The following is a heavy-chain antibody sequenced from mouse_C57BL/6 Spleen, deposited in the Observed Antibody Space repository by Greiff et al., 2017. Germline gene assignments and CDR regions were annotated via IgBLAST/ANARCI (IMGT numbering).Heavy chain of an antibody. V-gene: IGHV1-72*01. CDR2: IDPNSGGT. Sequence: QVQLQQPGAELVKPGASVKLSCKASGYTFTSYWMHWVKQRPGRGLEWIGRIDPNSGGTKYNEKFKSKATLTVDKPSSTAYMQLSSLTSEDAAVYYCARDYGSSYYYAMDYWGQGTSVTVSS. D-gene: IGHD1-1*01. CDR3: ARDYGSSYYYAMDY. J-gene: IGHJ4*01. CDR1: GYTFTSYW.